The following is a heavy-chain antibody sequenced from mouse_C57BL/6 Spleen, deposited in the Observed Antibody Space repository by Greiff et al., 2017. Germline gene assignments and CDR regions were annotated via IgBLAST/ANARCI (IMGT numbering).Heavy chain of an antibody. J-gene: IGHJ2*01. V-gene: IGHV1-26*01. CDR1: GYTFTDYY. D-gene: IGHD1-1*01. CDR3: SRSTTEGY. CDR2: INPNNGGT. Sequence: EVQLQQSGPELVKPGASVKISCKASGYTFTDYYMNWVKQSHGKSLEWIGDINPNNGGTSYNQKFKGKATLTVDKSSSTAYMELRSLTSEDSAVYYCSRSTTEGYWGQVTTLTVSS.